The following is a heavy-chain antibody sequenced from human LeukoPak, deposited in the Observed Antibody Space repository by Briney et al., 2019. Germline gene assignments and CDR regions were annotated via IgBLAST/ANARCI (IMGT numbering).Heavy chain of an antibody. CDR3: ARFYSNPDY. J-gene: IGHJ4*02. CDR1: GFTFSNYA. D-gene: IGHD4-11*01. CDR2: ISYDGSNK. Sequence: PGGSLRLSCAASGFTFSNYAMYWVRQAPGKGLEWVALISYDGSNKYYADSVKGRFTISRDNAKNSLYLQMNSLRAEDTAVYYCARFYSNPDYWGQGTLVTVSS. V-gene: IGHV3-30*04.